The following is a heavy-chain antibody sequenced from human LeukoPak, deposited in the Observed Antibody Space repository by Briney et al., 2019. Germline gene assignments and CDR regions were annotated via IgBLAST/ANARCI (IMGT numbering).Heavy chain of an antibody. J-gene: IGHJ6*02. D-gene: IGHD3-3*01. CDR3: ASPSDFWSGYYTDYYYYGMDV. CDR1: GGTFSSYA. CDR2: IIPILGIA. Sequence: VASVKVSCKASGGTFSSYAISWVRQAPGQGLEWIGRIIPILGIANYAQKFQGRVTITADKSTSTAYMELSSLRSEDTAVYYCASPSDFWSGYYTDYYYYGMDVWGQGTTVTVSS. V-gene: IGHV1-69*04.